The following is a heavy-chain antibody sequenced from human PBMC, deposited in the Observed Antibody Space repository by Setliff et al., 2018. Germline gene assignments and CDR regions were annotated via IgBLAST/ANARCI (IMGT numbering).Heavy chain of an antibody. D-gene: IGHD2-21*02. CDR3: ARVAPYCGRDCFSDFLDY. CDR1: GFTFNDHY. J-gene: IGHJ4*02. Sequence: AGGSLRLSCSASGFTFNDHYMDWVRQAPGKGLEWVARIKKKDERYGTEYAASVTGRFTISRDDSKNSLYLQMNSLKTDDTAVYYCARVAPYCGRDCFSDFLDYWGQGALVTVSS. V-gene: IGHV3-72*01. CDR2: IKKKDERYGT.